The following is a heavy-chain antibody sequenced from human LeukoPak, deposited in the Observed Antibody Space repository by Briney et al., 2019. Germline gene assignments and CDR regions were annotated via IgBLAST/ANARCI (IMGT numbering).Heavy chain of an antibody. D-gene: IGHD3-16*01. CDR1: GFPFSSYA. Sequence: PRGSLRLSCSASGFPFSSYAMHWVRQAPGKGLEYVSAISDSGGSTYYADSVKGRFTISRDNAKNSLYLQMNSLRDEDTAVYYCARSRGLDYRGQGTLVTVSS. V-gene: IGHV3-64*04. J-gene: IGHJ4*02. CDR3: ARSRGLDY. CDR2: ISDSGGST.